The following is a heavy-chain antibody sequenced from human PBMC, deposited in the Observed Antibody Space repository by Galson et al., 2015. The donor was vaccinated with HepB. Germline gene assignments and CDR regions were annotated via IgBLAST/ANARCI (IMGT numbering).Heavy chain of an antibody. CDR3: TRRANNHSKNQYCAFDI. J-gene: IGHJ3*02. V-gene: IGHV3-73*01. D-gene: IGHD1-14*01. Sequence: SLRLSCAASGFTFSGSAMHWVRQASGKGLEWVGRIRSKANSYATAYAASVKGRFTISRDDSKNTAYLQMNSLKTEDTAVYYCTRRANNHSKNQYCAFDIWGQGTMVTVSS. CDR1: GFTFSGSA. CDR2: IRSKANSYAT.